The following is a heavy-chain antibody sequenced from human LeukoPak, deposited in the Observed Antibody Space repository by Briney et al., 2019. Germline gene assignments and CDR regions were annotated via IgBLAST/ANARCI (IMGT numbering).Heavy chain of an antibody. CDR2: ISYDGSNK. J-gene: IGHJ4*02. CDR3: AKDQSSSGWYGGYYFDY. Sequence: GGSLRLSCAASGFTFSSYGMHWVRQAPGKGLEWVAVISYDGSNKYYADSVKGRFTISRDNSKNTLYLQMNSLRAEDTAVYYCAKDQSSSGWYGGYYFDYWGQGTLVTVSS. V-gene: IGHV3-30*18. D-gene: IGHD6-19*01. CDR1: GFTFSSYG.